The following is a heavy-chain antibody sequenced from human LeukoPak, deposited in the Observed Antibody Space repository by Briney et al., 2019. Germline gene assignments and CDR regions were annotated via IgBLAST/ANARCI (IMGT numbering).Heavy chain of an antibody. CDR2: INHSGST. J-gene: IGHJ4*02. Sequence: SETLSLTCTVSGGSISGYYWSWIRQPPGKGLEWIGEINHSGSTNYNPSLKSRVTISVDTSKNQFSLKLSSVTAADTAVYYCARHRGYYYDTRYFDYWGQGTLVTVSS. D-gene: IGHD3-22*01. CDR3: ARHRGYYYDTRYFDY. V-gene: IGHV4-34*01. CDR1: GGSISGYY.